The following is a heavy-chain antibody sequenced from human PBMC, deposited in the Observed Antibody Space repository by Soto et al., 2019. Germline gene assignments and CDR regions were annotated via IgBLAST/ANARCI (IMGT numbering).Heavy chain of an antibody. Sequence: ASVKVSCKASGYTFTGYYMHWVRQAPGQGLEWMGWINPNSGGTNYAQKFQGRVTMTRDTSISTAYMELSRLRSDDTAVYYCARLGLYSGYDFGGRDAFDIWGQGTMVTVSS. CDR1: GYTFTGYY. V-gene: IGHV1-2*02. D-gene: IGHD5-12*01. J-gene: IGHJ3*02. CDR2: INPNSGGT. CDR3: ARLGLYSGYDFGGRDAFDI.